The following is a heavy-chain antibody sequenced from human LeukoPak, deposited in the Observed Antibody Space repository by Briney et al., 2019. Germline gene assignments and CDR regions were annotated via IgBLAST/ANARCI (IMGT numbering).Heavy chain of an antibody. CDR3: ARDYYDSSGFSYFDS. CDR2: IFYSGST. D-gene: IGHD3-22*01. Sequence: SETLSLTCTVSSGSINNYYWNWIRQPPGKGLEWIGYIFYSGSTNYNPSLNSRVTISVDTSKNQFSLKLSSVTAADTAVYYCARDYYDSSGFSYFDSWGRGALVTVSS. J-gene: IGHJ4*02. CDR1: SGSINNYY. V-gene: IGHV4-59*01.